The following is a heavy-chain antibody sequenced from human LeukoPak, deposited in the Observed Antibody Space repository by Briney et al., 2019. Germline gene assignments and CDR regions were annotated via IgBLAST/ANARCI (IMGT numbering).Heavy chain of an antibody. D-gene: IGHD1-26*01. CDR3: ESGSYSGTNHY. Sequence: GGSLRLSCAASGFTFSSYWMHWVRQAPGKGLVWVSRINSDGSSTSYADSVKGRFTISRDNAKNTLYLQMNSLRAEDTAVYYCESGSYSGTNHYWGQGTLVTASS. V-gene: IGHV3-74*01. J-gene: IGHJ4*02. CDR1: GFTFSSYW. CDR2: INSDGSST.